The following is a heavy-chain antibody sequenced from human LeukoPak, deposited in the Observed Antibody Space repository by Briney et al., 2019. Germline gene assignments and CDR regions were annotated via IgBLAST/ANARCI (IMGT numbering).Heavy chain of an antibody. J-gene: IGHJ4*02. D-gene: IGHD3-3*01. Sequence: GGSLRLSCAASGFTFSSYGMHWVRQAPGKGLEWVAFIWYDGSNKYYADSVKGRFTISRDNSKNTLYLQMNSLRAEDTAVYYCAREDYDFWSGYYGVPYYFDYWGQGTLVTVSS. CDR2: IWYDGSNK. CDR3: AREDYDFWSGYYGVPYYFDY. CDR1: GFTFSSYG. V-gene: IGHV3-33*01.